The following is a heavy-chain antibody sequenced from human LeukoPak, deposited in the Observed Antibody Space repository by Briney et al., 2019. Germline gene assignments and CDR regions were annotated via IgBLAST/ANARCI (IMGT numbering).Heavy chain of an antibody. J-gene: IGHJ3*02. Sequence: SETLSLTCTVSGGSINSFYWSWVRQPPGKGLEWIGHSGSTNYNPSLKSRVTISVDTAKNQFSLKLSSVTAADTAVYYCARRNPFDIWGQGTMVTVSS. V-gene: IGHV4-59*01. CDR1: GGSINSFY. CDR3: ARRNPFDI. CDR2: SGST.